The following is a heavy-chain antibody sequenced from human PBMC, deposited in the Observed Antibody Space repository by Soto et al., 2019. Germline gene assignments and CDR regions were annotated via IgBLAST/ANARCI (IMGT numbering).Heavy chain of an antibody. CDR1: GYTFTTYG. CDR3: TREGSAPYYYYAMDA. D-gene: IGHD3-10*01. J-gene: IGHJ6*02. CDR2: INTHNGNT. V-gene: IGHV1-18*01. Sequence: ASVKVSCKASGYTFTTYGISWVRQAPGEGLEWLGWINTHNGNTNYAQNLQGRVFMTADTSTNTAYMELWSLRSDDTAIYYCTREGSAPYYYYAMDAWGQGTTVTVSS.